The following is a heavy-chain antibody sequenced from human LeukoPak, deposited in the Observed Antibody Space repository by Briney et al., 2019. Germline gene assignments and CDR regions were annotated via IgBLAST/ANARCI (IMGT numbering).Heavy chain of an antibody. CDR1: GFTFSRFL. V-gene: IGHV3-74*01. CDR3: ARDLAGSIDY. Sequence: GGSLRLSCAASGFTFSRFLMHWVRQAPGKGLVWVSLISDDGRTTRYADSVKGRFIISRDNAKKTLSLEINSLRAEDTAVYYCARDLAGSIDYWGKGTLVTVSS. D-gene: IGHD6-19*01. CDR2: ISDDGRTT. J-gene: IGHJ4*02.